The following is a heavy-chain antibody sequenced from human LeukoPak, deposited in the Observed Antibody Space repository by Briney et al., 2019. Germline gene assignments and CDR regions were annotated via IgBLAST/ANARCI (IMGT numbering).Heavy chain of an antibody. Sequence: SETLSLTCAVSNGSFSAYYWSWIRQSPGKGLQWIGEISHSGSTNYNPSLKLRVSISLDTSKNLFSLRLSSVSAADTAVYFCARRYCSGGSCYMRGYYGMDVWATGTTVIVSS. CDR1: NGSFSAYY. CDR2: ISHSGST. J-gene: IGHJ6*04. D-gene: IGHD2-15*01. V-gene: IGHV4-34*01. CDR3: ARRYCSGGSCYMRGYYGMDV.